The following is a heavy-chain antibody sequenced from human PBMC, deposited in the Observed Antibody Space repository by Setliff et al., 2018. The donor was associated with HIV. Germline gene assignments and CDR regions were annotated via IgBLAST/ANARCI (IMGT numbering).Heavy chain of an antibody. Sequence: GSLRLSCVASTFTFNSYSMNWVRQAPGKGLEWVSTISSGGIYMHTAESMKGRFTISRDNSRNLLYLEMASLRVEDTAVYYCVRGRDGDHVHPGYGMDIWGQGTTVTVSS. D-gene: IGHD2-15*01. CDR1: TFTFNSYS. V-gene: IGHV3-21*06. CDR2: ISSGGIYM. J-gene: IGHJ6*02. CDR3: VRGRDGDHVHPGYGMDI.